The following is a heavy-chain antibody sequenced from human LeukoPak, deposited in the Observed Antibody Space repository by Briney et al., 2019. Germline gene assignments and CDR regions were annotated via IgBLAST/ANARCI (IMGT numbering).Heavy chain of an antibody. CDR3: ARTSIAVADHFDY. Sequence: SVKVSCKASGGTISSYAISWVRQAPGQGLEWMGGIIPIFGTANYAQKFQGRVTITADESTSTAYMELSSLRSEDTAVYYCARTSIAVADHFDYWGQGTLVTVSS. J-gene: IGHJ4*02. V-gene: IGHV1-69*01. CDR2: IIPIFGTA. D-gene: IGHD6-19*01. CDR1: GGTISSYA.